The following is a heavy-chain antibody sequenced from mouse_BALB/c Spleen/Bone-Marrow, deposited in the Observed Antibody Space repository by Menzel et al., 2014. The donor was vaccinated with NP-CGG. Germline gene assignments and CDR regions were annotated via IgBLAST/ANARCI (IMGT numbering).Heavy chain of an antibody. CDR3: ARHNYDETWFAY. J-gene: IGHJ3*01. CDR2: ISNGGGRT. CDR1: GFTLSDYY. D-gene: IGHD2-4*01. Sequence: DVMLVESGGGLVQPGGSLKLSCATSGFTLSDYYMYWVRQTPEKRLGWVAYISNGGGRTYYPDTVKGRFTISRDNAKNTLYLQMSRLKSEDTAMYYCARHNYDETWFAYWGQGTLVTVSA. V-gene: IGHV5-12*02.